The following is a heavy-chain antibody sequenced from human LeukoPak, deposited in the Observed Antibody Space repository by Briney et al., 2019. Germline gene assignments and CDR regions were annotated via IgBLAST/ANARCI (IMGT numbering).Heavy chain of an antibody. CDR3: ARATYYYDSSGYYIEAYFDY. Sequence: PSETLSLTCTVSGGSISSYYWSWIRQPAGKGLEWIGRIYTSGSTNYNPSLKSRVTMSVDTSKNQFSLKLSSVTAADTAVYYCARATYYYDSSGYYIEAYFDYWGQGTLVTVSS. CDR2: IYTSGST. J-gene: IGHJ4*02. D-gene: IGHD3-22*01. CDR1: GGSISSYY. V-gene: IGHV4-4*07.